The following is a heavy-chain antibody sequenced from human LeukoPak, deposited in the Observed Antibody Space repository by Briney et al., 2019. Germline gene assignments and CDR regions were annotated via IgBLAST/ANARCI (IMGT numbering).Heavy chain of an antibody. Sequence: ASVKVSCKASGYTFTNYYIHWVRQAPGQGLEWIEIINPSSGSTNYAQKFQGRVTMTRDTSTSTVYMDPTRLRSEDTAVYYCARVRSSGYYYKAFDIWGLGTMVTVSS. D-gene: IGHD3-22*01. CDR2: INPSSGST. CDR1: GYTFTNYY. J-gene: IGHJ3*02. CDR3: ARVRSSGYYYKAFDI. V-gene: IGHV1-46*01.